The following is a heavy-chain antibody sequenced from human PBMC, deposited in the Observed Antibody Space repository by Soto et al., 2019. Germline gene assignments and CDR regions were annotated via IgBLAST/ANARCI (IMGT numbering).Heavy chain of an antibody. CDR1: GYTFTSYY. CDR3: ARDPYYYDSSGSEGAFDI. V-gene: IGHV1-46*01. J-gene: IGHJ3*02. CDR2: INPSGGST. Sequence: QVQLVQSGAEVKKPGASVKVSCKASGYTFTSYYMHWVRQAPGQGLEWMGIINPSGGSTSYAQKFQGRVTMTRDTSTSTVYMELSSLRSEVTAVYYCARDPYYYDSSGSEGAFDIWGQGTMVTVSS. D-gene: IGHD3-22*01.